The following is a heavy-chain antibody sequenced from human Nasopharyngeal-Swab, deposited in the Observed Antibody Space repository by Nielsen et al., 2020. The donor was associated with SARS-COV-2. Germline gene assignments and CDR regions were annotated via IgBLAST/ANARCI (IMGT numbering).Heavy chain of an antibody. CDR3: ATLIAAAGTGYYYYYGMDV. V-gene: IGHV1-8*01. D-gene: IGHD6-13*01. CDR2: MNPNSGNT. CDR1: GYTFTSYD. Sequence: ASVKVSCKASGYTFTSYDINWVRQATGQGLEWMGWMNPNSGNTGCAQKFQGRVTMTRNTSISTAYMELSSLRSEDTAVYYCATLIAAAGTGYYYYYGMDVWGQGTTVTVSS. J-gene: IGHJ6*02.